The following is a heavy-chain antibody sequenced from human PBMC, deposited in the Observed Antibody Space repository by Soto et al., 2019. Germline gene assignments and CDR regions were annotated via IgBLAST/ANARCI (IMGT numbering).Heavy chain of an antibody. V-gene: IGHV3-30-3*01. D-gene: IGHD2-2*01. J-gene: IGHJ4*02. CDR1: GFTFSSYA. CDR2: ISFDGNNK. CDR3: GRCTGTSCHLGADF. Sequence: PGGSLRLSCAASGFTFSSYALHWVRQAPGRGLEWVALISFDGNNKYYANSVKGRFTISRDNSKNTLYLQMNSLRAEDTAVYYCGRCTGTSCHLGADFWGQGTLVTVSS.